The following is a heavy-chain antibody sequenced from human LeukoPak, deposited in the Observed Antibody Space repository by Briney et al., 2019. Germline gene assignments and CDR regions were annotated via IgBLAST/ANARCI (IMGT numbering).Heavy chain of an antibody. CDR2: IYHSGST. CDR1: GYSISSGYY. D-gene: IGHD6-19*01. CDR3: AKASAAVVVNRYYFDY. J-gene: IGHJ4*02. Sequence: SETLSLTCTVSGYSISSGYYWGWIRQPPGKGLEWIGNIYHSGSTYYNPSLKSRVTISIDTSKNQFSLKLSSVTAADTALYYCAKASAAVVVNRYYFDYWGKGTLVTVSS. V-gene: IGHV4-38-2*02.